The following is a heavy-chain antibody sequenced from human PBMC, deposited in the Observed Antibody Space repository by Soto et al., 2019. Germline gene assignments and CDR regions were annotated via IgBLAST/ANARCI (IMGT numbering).Heavy chain of an antibody. Sequence: SETLSLTCTVSGGSISNFYWSWIRKPPGKGLEWIGYISYSGNTNSNPSLKSRVSISVDTSKNQLSLNLTSVTAADTAVYYCARAPMVLSRSYFDSWGQGTPVTVSS. CDR2: ISYSGNT. CDR1: GGSISNFY. D-gene: IGHD2-8*01. CDR3: ARAPMVLSRSYFDS. J-gene: IGHJ4*02. V-gene: IGHV4-59*01.